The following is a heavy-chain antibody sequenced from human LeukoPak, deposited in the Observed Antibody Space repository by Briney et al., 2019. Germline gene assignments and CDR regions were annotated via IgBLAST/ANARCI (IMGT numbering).Heavy chain of an antibody. CDR2: INPDGGST. J-gene: IGHJ4*02. CDR3: ARAPRNSSTMLDY. D-gene: IGHD6-13*01. Sequence: GASVKVSCKASGYTFTSYWIQWVRQAPGQGLEWMGLINPDGGSTAYAHRSQGRVTMTRDTSTSTVYMDFSSLRSEDTALYYCARAPRNSSTMLDYWGQGTLVTVSS. V-gene: IGHV1-46*01. CDR1: GYTFTSYW.